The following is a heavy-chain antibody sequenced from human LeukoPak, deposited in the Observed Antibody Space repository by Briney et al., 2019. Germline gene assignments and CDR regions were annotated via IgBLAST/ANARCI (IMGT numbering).Heavy chain of an antibody. V-gene: IGHV3-7*01. J-gene: IGHJ4*02. D-gene: IGHD1-26*01. Sequence: GGSLRLSCAASGFTFSRYWMTWVRQAPGKGLEWVANIKQDGSEKYYVDSVKGRVTISRDNAKNSLYLQMNSLRAEDTAVYYCARAMVWDHGDYWGQGTLVTVSS. CDR3: ARAMVWDHGDY. CDR1: GFTFSRYW. CDR2: IKQDGSEK.